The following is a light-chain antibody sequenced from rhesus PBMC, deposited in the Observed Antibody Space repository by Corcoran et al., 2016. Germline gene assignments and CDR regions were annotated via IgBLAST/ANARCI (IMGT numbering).Light chain of an antibody. CDR3: QQHNSYPYS. CDR1: QGISKY. CDR2: EAS. V-gene: IGKV1-25*01. J-gene: IGKJ2*01. Sequence: DIQMTQSPSSLSASVGDTVTITCQASQGISKYLVWYQQKPGKAPKLLVYEASTLQSGVPSRFSGSGSGTEFTLTISSLQPEDFATYYCQQHNSYPYSFGQGTKVEIK.